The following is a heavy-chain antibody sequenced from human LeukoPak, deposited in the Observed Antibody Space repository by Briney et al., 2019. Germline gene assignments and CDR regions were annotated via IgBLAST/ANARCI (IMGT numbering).Heavy chain of an antibody. D-gene: IGHD2-2*01. J-gene: IGHJ6*03. CDR3: ARDKVVPASHGYMDV. CDR2: IYTSGST. V-gene: IGHV4-4*07. CDR1: GGSISSYY. Sequence: ASETLSLTCTVSGGSISSYYWSWIRQPAGKGLEWIGRIYTSGSTNYNPSLKSRVTMSVDTSKNQFSLKLSSVTAADTAVYYCARDKVVPASHGYMDVWGKGTTVTVSS.